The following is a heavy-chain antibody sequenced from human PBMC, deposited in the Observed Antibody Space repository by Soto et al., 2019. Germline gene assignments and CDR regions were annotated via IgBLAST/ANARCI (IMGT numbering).Heavy chain of an antibody. CDR1: GFTFSTYW. CDR3: AKANRYCSGSNCYTSDY. CDR2: INGNGGST. D-gene: IGHD2-15*01. V-gene: IGHV3-74*01. J-gene: IGHJ4*02. Sequence: GGSLRLSCVASGFTFSTYWMDWVRQVPGKGPVWVSPINGNGGSTYYADSVKGRSTISRDNSKNTLYLQMNTLRAEDTAIYYCAKANRYCSGSNCYTSDYWGQGTLVTVSS.